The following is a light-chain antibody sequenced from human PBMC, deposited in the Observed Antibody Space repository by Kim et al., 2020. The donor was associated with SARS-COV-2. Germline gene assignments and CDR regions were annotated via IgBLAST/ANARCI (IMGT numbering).Light chain of an antibody. CDR1: QSINSN. CDR2: GAS. Sequence: EVVMTQSPATLSVSPGERATLSCRASQSINSNLASYQQHPGQAPRLLIYGASTRATDIPARFSGSGSGTEFTLIISSLQSEDIAVYYCQQYDNWPPYTFGQGTKLEI. CDR3: QQYDNWPPYT. V-gene: IGKV3-15*01. J-gene: IGKJ2*01.